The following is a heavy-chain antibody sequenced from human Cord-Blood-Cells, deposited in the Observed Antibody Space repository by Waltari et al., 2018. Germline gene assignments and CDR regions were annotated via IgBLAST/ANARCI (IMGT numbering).Heavy chain of an antibody. Sequence: QVQLVQSGAEVKKPGSSVKVSCKASGGTFSSYAISWVRQAPGQGLEWMGGISPIFGTANYAQKFQGRVTITAEESTSTAYMGLSSLRTEDTAVYYCAREVGSSPFDYWGQGTLVTVSS. J-gene: IGHJ4*02. CDR3: AREVGSSPFDY. V-gene: IGHV1-69*01. D-gene: IGHD6-13*01. CDR1: GGTFSSYA. CDR2: ISPIFGTA.